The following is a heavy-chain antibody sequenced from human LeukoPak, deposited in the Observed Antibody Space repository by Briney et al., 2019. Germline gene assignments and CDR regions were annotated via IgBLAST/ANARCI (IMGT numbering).Heavy chain of an antibody. J-gene: IGHJ5*02. CDR1: GYTFTSYG. Sequence: ASVKVSCKASGYTFTSYGISWVRQAPGQGLEWMGWINPNSGGTNYAQKFQGRVTMTRDTSISTAYMELSRLRSDDTAVYYCARDRAYSSSWYESNWFDPWGQGTLVTVSS. V-gene: IGHV1-2*02. D-gene: IGHD6-13*01. CDR3: ARDRAYSSSWYESNWFDP. CDR2: INPNSGGT.